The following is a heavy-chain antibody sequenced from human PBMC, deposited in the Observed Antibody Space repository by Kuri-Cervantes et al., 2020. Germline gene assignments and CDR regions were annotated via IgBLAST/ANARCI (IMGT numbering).Heavy chain of an antibody. CDR2: MNPNSGNT. D-gene: IGHD3-22*01. CDR1: GYTFTSYD. V-gene: IGHV1-8*01. J-gene: IGHJ4*02. Sequence: ASVKVSCKASGYTFTSYDINWVRQATGQGLEWMGWMNPNSGNTGYAQKFQGRVTMTRDTSISTAYMELSRLRSDDTAVYYCARSYDSSGLALDYWGQGTLVTVSS. CDR3: ARSYDSSGLALDY.